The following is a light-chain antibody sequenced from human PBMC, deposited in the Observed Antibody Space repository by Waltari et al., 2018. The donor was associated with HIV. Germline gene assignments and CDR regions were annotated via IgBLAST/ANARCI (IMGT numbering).Light chain of an antibody. V-gene: IGLV6-57*03. CDR2: EDT. Sequence: NFMLTQPHSVSGSPGKTVIISCTRSSGSIDRHYEPWYQQRPGSAPIILIYEDTERPSGVSERFSASIDSSSNSASLTISGLKTEDEADYYCQSSDSIIAVFGGGTKLTVL. CDR3: QSSDSIIAV. CDR1: SGSIDRHY. J-gene: IGLJ3*02.